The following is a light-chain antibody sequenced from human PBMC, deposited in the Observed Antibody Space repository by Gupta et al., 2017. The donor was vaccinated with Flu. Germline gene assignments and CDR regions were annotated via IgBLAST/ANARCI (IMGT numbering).Light chain of an antibody. J-gene: IGLJ1*01. CDR2: EVN. CDR3: SSQSGTNILYV. CDR1: SSDVGHYNY. V-gene: IGLV2-8*01. Sequence: QSALPQPPSASGSPGPSVTIACTGTSSDVGHYNYVSWCQQHPGKAPKLIISEVNRRPSGVPDRFSGSKSGTTAALTVAGLQAEDDAYYYCSSQSGTNILYVFGSGTKVTVL.